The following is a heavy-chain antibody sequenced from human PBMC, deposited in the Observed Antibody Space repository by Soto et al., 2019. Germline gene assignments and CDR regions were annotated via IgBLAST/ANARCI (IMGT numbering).Heavy chain of an antibody. J-gene: IGHJ4*02. D-gene: IGHD3-10*01. CDR2: VSPIVSMS. V-gene: IGHV1-69*02. CDR3: ASSYGSGYRAFDY. Sequence: QVQLVQSGAEVKRPGSSVKVSCKASGDTFNFYSINWVRQAPGLGLEWMGRVSPIVSMSNYAQKFQGRVTMTTDKSTSTAYMELSSLRSEATAIYYCASSYGSGYRAFDYWGQGALVTVSS. CDR1: GDTFNFYS.